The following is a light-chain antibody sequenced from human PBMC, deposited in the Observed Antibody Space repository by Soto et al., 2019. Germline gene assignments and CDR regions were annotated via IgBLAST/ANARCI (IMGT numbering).Light chain of an antibody. CDR1: QTISSW. V-gene: IGKV1-39*01. CDR2: DAS. J-gene: IGKJ1*01. Sequence: DIQMTQSPSTLSGSVGDRVTITCRASQTISSWLAWYQQKPGKAPKLLIHDASILQSGVPSRFSGSGSGTEFALTINSLQPEDIATIYCQQTYSTPWTFVQGTKVEIK. CDR3: QQTYSTPWT.